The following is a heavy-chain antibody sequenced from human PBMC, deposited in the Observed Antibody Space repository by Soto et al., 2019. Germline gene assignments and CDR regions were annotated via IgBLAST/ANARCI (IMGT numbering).Heavy chain of an antibody. J-gene: IGHJ3*02. D-gene: IGHD3-10*01. CDR2: IYYSGST. CDR3: AKVRAVPLGAFDI. Sequence: SETLSLTCTVSGVSVSSGDYYWSWIRQPPGKGLEWIGYIYYSGSTYYNPSLKSRVTISVDTSKNQFSLKLSSVTAADTAVYYSAKVRAVPLGAFDIWGQGTMVTVSS. V-gene: IGHV4-30-4*01. CDR1: GVSVSSGDYY.